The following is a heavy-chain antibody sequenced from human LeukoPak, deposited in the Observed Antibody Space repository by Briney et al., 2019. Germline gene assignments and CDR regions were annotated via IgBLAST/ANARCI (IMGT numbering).Heavy chain of an antibody. J-gene: IGHJ4*02. V-gene: IGHV4-34*01. D-gene: IGHD1-1*01. Sequence: SETLSLTCAVYGGSFSGYYWSWIRQPPGKGLEWIGGINHSGSTNYNPSLKSRVTISVDTSKNQFSLKLSSVTAADTAVYYCARTARDTTGTRRGVLDYWGQGTLVTVSS. CDR2: INHSGST. CDR1: GGSFSGYY. CDR3: ARTARDTTGTRRGVLDY.